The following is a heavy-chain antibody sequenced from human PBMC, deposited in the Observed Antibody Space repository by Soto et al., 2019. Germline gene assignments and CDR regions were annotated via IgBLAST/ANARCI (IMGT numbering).Heavy chain of an antibody. J-gene: IGHJ4*02. D-gene: IGHD3-22*01. Sequence: PGGSLRVSCAASGFTFSSYGMHWVRQAPGKGLEWVAVIYYDGSNKYYADSVKGRFTISRDSSKSTVHLQMNSLRAEDTAVYYCARDLGVVDPFQYDSSGPGEYWGQGTLVTVSS. V-gene: IGHV3-33*01. CDR3: ARDLGVVDPFQYDSSGPGEY. CDR1: GFTFSSYG. CDR2: IYYDGSNK.